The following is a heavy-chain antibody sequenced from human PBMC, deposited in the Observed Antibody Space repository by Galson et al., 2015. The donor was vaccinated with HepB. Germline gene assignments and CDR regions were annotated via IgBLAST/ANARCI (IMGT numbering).Heavy chain of an antibody. CDR3: ARESEQQLVRGYFQH. J-gene: IGHJ1*01. CDR2: ISSSSSVI. V-gene: IGHV3-48*02. Sequence: SLRLSCAASGFTFSHYSMNWVRQAPGTGLEWVSYISSSSSVIFYADSVKGRFTISRDNAKNSLYPQMNSLRDEDTAVYYCARESEQQLVRGYFQHWGQGTLVTVSS. D-gene: IGHD6-13*01. CDR1: GFTFSHYS.